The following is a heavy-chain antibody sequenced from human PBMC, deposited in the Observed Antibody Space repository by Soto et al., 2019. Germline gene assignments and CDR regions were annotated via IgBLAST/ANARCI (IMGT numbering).Heavy chain of an antibody. CDR1: GFSLSTSGVG. V-gene: IGHV2-5*02. Sequence: PTLVNPTQTLTLTCTFSGFSLSTSGVGVGWIRQPPGKALEWLALIYWDDDKRYSPSLRSRLTISKDTSKNQVVLTMTNMDPVDTATYYCIQSRCGGDCLQSYASHYYYGMDVWGQGT. D-gene: IGHD2-21*02. CDR2: IYWDDDK. J-gene: IGHJ6*02. CDR3: IQSRCGGDCLQSYASHYYYGMDV.